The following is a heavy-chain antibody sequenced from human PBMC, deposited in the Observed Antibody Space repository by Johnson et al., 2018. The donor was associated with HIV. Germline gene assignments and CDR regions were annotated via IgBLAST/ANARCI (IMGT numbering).Heavy chain of an antibody. V-gene: IGHV3-33*06. D-gene: IGHD6-6*01. J-gene: IGHJ3*02. Sequence: QVQLVESGGGVVQPGRSLRLSCAASGFTFSNYGMHWVRQAPGKGLEWVAVIWYDGSNQYYADSVKGRFTISRDNSKNTLYLQMNSLRAEDTAVYYCAKDRIPSIAAFNRDAFDIWGQGTMVTVSS. CDR1: GFTFSNYG. CDR2: IWYDGSNQ. CDR3: AKDRIPSIAAFNRDAFDI.